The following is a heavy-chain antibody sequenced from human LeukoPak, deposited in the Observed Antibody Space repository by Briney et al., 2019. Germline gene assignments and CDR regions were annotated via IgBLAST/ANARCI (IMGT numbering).Heavy chain of an antibody. CDR1: GGSIIRSNYY. V-gene: IGHV4-39*01. J-gene: IGHJ4*02. D-gene: IGHD1-1*01. CDR2: VYYSGST. CDR3: ATHVDATRGYYFES. Sequence: PSETLSPTCSVSGGSIIRSNYYWGWIRQPPGKGLEWIGTVYYSGSTNYNPSLKSRVTISVDTSKNQFSLKLSSVTAADTAIYYCATHVDATRGYYFESWGQGTLVIVSS.